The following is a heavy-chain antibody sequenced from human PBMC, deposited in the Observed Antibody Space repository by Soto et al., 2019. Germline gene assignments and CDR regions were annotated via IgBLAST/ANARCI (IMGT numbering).Heavy chain of an antibody. J-gene: IGHJ4*02. D-gene: IGHD6-19*01. Sequence: VQLVESGGGVVQPGRSLRLSCAASGFTFSSYGMSWVRQTPVKGLEWVSSITGSGAGTYYADSVKGRFTISRDNSKNTQYLEMNSLRVEDTAVYYCAKYTSGWDFDSWGQGTLVTVSS. CDR3: AKYTSGWDFDS. V-gene: IGHV3-23*04. CDR1: GFTFSSYG. CDR2: ITGSGAGT.